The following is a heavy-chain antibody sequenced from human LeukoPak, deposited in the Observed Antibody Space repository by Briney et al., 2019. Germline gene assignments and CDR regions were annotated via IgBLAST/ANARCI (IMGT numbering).Heavy chain of an antibody. CDR3: ARDVTAMNTLDY. Sequence: SETLSLTCAVYGGSFSGYYWSWIRQPPGKGLEWIGEINHSGSTNYNPSLKSRVTVSVDTSKNQFSLWLSSVTAADTAVYHCARDVTAMNTLDYWGQGTLVTVSS. D-gene: IGHD5-18*01. J-gene: IGHJ4*02. CDR1: GGSFSGYY. V-gene: IGHV4-34*01. CDR2: INHSGST.